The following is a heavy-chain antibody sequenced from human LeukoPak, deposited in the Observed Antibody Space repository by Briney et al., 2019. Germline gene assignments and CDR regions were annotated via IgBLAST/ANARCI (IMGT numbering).Heavy chain of an antibody. V-gene: IGHV3-64*02. CDR2: ISSNGGST. CDR3: ARDGGDGYNLGY. J-gene: IGHJ4*02. Sequence: PGGSLRLSCAASGFTFSSYAMHWVRQAPGKGLEYVSAISSNGGSTYYADSVKGRFTISRDNSKNTLYLQMGSLRAEDMAVYYCARDGGDGYNLGYWGQGTLVTVSS. CDR1: GFTFSSYA. D-gene: IGHD5-24*01.